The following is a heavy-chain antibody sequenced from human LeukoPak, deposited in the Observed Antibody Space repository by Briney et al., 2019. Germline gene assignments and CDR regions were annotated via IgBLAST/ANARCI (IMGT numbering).Heavy chain of an antibody. V-gene: IGHV3-23*01. J-gene: IGHJ4*02. CDR3: AKSGYCSGGSCHPMSVVFDY. CDR2: ISGSGGST. D-gene: IGHD2-15*01. CDR1: GFTFSSYA. Sequence: GGSLRLSCAASGFTFSSYAMSWVRQAPGKGLEWVSAISGSGGSTYYADSVKGRFTISRDNSKNTLYLQMNSLRAEDTAVYYCAKSGYCSGGSCHPMSVVFDYWGQGTLVTVSS.